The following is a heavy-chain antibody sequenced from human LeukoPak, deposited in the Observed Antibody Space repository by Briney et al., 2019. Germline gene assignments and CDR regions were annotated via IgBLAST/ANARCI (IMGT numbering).Heavy chain of an antibody. V-gene: IGHV3-30*04. CDR2: ISYDGSNK. D-gene: IGHD3-10*01. J-gene: IGHJ4*02. Sequence: GGSLRLSCAASGFTFSSYAMHWVRQAPGKGLEWVAVISYDGSNKYYADSVKGRFTISRDNSKNTLYLQMNSLRAEDTAVYYCARVALDYYGSGSYWGIFDYWGQGTLVTVSS. CDR1: GFTFSSYA. CDR3: ARVALDYYGSGSYWGIFDY.